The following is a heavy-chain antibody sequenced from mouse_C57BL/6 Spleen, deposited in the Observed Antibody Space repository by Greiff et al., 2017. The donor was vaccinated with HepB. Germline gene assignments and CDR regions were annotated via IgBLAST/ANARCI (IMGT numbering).Heavy chain of an antibody. J-gene: IGHJ2*01. V-gene: IGHV1-69*01. D-gene: IGHD1-1*01. CDR3: ARSGYGSSYEFDY. CDR1: GYTFTSYW. Sequence: QVQLQQPGAELVMPGASVKLSCKASGYTFTSYWMHWVKQRPGQGLEWIGEIDPSDSYTNYNQKFKGKSTLTVDKSSSTAYMQLSSLTSEDSAVYYCARSGYGSSYEFDYWGQGTTLTVSS. CDR2: IDPSDSYT.